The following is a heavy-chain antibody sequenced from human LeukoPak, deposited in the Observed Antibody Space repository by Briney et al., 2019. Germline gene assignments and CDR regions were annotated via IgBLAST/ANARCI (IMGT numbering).Heavy chain of an antibody. CDR1: GYSISSGYY. D-gene: IGHD4-23*01. CDR2: IYHSGST. CDR3: ARHFGDGGNSNWFDP. V-gene: IGHV4-38-2*01. J-gene: IGHJ5*02. Sequence: PSETLSLTXAVSGYSISSGYYWGWIRQPPGKGLECIGSIYHSGSTYYNPSLKSRVTISVDTSKNQFSLKLSSVTAADTAVYYCARHFGDGGNSNWFDPWGQGTLVTVSS.